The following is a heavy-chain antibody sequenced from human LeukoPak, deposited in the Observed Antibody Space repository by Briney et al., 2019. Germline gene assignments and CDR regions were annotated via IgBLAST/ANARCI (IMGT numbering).Heavy chain of an antibody. D-gene: IGHD1-26*01. CDR2: IYTSGST. CDR3: ARLALQEVGATQTYYLDY. J-gene: IGHJ4*02. V-gene: IGHV4-4*07. CDR1: GGSISSYY. Sequence: SETLSLTCTVSGGSISSYYWSWIRQPAGKGLEWIGRIYTSGSTNYNPSLKSRVTISVDTSKIQFSLKLSSVTAADTAVYYCARLALQEVGATQTYYLDYWGQGTLVTVSS.